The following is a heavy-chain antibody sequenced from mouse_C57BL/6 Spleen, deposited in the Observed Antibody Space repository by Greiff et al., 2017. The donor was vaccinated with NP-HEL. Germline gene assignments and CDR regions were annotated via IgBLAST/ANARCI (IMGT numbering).Heavy chain of an antibody. D-gene: IGHD5-1*01. CDR3: ARVPRNLNYAMDY. J-gene: IGHJ4*01. V-gene: IGHV14-2*01. CDR2: IDPEDGET. Sequence: EVQGVESGAELVKPGASVKLSCTASGFNIKDYYMHWVKQRTEQGLEWIGRIDPEDGETKYAPKFQGKATITADTSSNTAYLQLSSLTSEDTAVYYCARVPRNLNYAMDYWGQGTSVTVSS. CDR1: GFNIKDYY.